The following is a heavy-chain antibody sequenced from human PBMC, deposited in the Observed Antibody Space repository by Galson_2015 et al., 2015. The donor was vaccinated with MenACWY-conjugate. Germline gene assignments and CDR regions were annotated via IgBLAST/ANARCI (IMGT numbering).Heavy chain of an antibody. D-gene: IGHD1-7*01. V-gene: IGHV1-69*04. Sequence: SVKVSCKASGGTFTKYAISWVRQAPGQGLEWMGRIIPILNIVNYAQKFQGRVTITADESRSTASMELSSLRSDDTAVYYCARDYEDNSENYFGPTRWFDPWGQGTLVTVSS. J-gene: IGHJ5*02. CDR3: ARDYEDNSENYFGPTRWFDP. CDR1: GGTFTKYA. CDR2: IIPILNIV.